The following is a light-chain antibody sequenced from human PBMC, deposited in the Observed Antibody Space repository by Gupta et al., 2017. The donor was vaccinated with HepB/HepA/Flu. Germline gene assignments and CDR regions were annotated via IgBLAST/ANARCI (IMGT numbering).Light chain of an antibody. V-gene: IGKV3-20*01. Sequence: EIVLTQSPGTLSLSPGERAILSCRASQSVSSSYLAWYQQNPGQAPRLLIYGASSRATGIPDRFSGSGSGTDFTLTISRLEPEDFAVYYCQQSGSAPFTFGHGTKVDIK. CDR3: QQSGSAPFT. CDR2: GAS. J-gene: IGKJ3*01. CDR1: QSVSSSY.